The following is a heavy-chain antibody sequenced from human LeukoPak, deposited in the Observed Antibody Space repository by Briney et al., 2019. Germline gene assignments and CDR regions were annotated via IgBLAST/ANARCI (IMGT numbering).Heavy chain of an antibody. CDR2: INTDGSST. D-gene: IGHD5-18*01. V-gene: IGHV3-74*01. CDR1: GFTFSSYW. J-gene: IGHJ4*02. CDR3: ATGSGLWSPDY. Sequence: GGSLRLSCAASGFTFSSYWMHWVRHAPGKGLVWVSRINTDGSSTSYADSVKGRFTISRDNAKNRLYVQMNSLRAEDTAVYYCATGSGLWSPDYWGQGTLVTVSS.